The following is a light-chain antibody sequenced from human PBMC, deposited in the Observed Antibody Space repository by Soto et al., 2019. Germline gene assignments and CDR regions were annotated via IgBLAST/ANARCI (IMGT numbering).Light chain of an antibody. CDR1: SSDVGGYNY. Sequence: QSVLTQPASVSGSPGQSITISCTGTSSDVGGYNYVSWYQHHPGKAPKPMIYEVSNRPSGVPNRFSGSKSGNTASLTISGLQAEDEADYYCSSYRDTHNLVFGIGTKVTVL. V-gene: IGLV2-14*01. CDR3: SSYRDTHNLV. CDR2: EVS. J-gene: IGLJ1*01.